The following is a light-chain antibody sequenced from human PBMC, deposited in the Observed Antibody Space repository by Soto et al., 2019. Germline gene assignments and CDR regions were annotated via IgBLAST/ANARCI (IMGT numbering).Light chain of an antibody. V-gene: IGKV3-15*01. CDR2: DTS. CDR1: HSVSSS. J-gene: IGKJ1*01. Sequence: EIVVTQSPATLSVSPGERVTLSCRASHSVSSSLAWYQQRPGQAPRLLIYDTSTRAAGISARFSGSGSGTEFTLTISSLQSEDFAVYYCQQYIDWPPGTFGQGTKVDIK. CDR3: QQYIDWPPGT.